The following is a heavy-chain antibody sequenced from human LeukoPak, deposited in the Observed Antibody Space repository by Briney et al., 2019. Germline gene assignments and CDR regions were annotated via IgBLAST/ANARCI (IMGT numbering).Heavy chain of an antibody. CDR3: ARVVGDDYGDYVTYWYFDL. Sequence: PSETLSLTCAVSGGSISSGGYSWSWIRQPPGKGLEWIGYIYHSGSTYYNPSLKSRVTVSVDRSKNQFSLKLSSVTAADTAVYYCARVVGDDYGDYVTYWYFDLWGRGTLVTVSS. V-gene: IGHV4-30-2*01. CDR1: GGSISSGGYS. J-gene: IGHJ2*01. CDR2: IYHSGST. D-gene: IGHD4-17*01.